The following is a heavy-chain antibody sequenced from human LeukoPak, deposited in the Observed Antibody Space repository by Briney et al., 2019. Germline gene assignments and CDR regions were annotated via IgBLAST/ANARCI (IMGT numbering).Heavy chain of an antibody. J-gene: IGHJ4*02. Sequence: PSETLSLTCAVSGYSISSGYYWGWIRQPPGKGLEWIGSIYHSGSTYYNPSLESRVTISVDTSKNQFSLKLSSVTAADTAVYYCATVTPSGGDKAVDYWGQGTLVTVSS. CDR3: ATVTPSGGDKAVDY. CDR2: IYHSGST. CDR1: GYSISSGYY. D-gene: IGHD2-21*01. V-gene: IGHV4-38-2*01.